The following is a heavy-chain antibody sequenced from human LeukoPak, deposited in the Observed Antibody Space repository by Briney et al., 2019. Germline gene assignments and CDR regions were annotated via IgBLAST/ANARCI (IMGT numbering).Heavy chain of an antibody. J-gene: IGHJ4*02. CDR2: IYHSGST. V-gene: IGHV4-39*01. CDR1: GGSISSSSYY. CDR3: ARDEYYYDSSGYFRDY. D-gene: IGHD3-22*01. Sequence: SETLSLTCTVSGGSISSSSYYWGWIRQPPGKGLEWIGSIYHSGSTYYNPSLKSRVTISVDTSKNQFSLKLSSVTAADTAVYYCARDEYYYDSSGYFRDYWGQGTLVTVSS.